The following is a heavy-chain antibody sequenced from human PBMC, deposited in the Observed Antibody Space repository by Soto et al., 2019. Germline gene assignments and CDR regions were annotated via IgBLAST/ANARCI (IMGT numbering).Heavy chain of an antibody. CDR1: GFTFRDYA. CDR2: ISGGGGTT. CDR3: ARVLTNWPNIDY. Sequence: EVQLLESGGGLVQPGGSLRLSCVVSGFTFRDYAMTWARQAPGKGLEWVSGISGGGGTTYYADSVKGRFTISRDNSKNTVYLQINSLRGEDTAVYYCARVLTNWPNIDYWGQGTLVTVSA. D-gene: IGHD1-1*01. V-gene: IGHV3-23*01. J-gene: IGHJ4*01.